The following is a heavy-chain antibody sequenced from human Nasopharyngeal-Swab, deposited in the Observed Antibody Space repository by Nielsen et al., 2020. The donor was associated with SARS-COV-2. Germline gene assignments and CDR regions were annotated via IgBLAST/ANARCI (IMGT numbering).Heavy chain of an antibody. CDR1: GDSISSSNYY. J-gene: IGHJ4*02. V-gene: IGHV4-39*01. CDR3: ATTTVTSSRGPFGN. Sequence: SETLSLTCTVSGDSISSSNYYCAWIRQSPGRGLEWIGSTYYRGSTYYNPSLKSRVTISVDASKNKFSLRLNSVTATDTAVYYCATTTVTSSRGPFGNWGQGTLITVSS. CDR2: TYYRGST. D-gene: IGHD4-17*01.